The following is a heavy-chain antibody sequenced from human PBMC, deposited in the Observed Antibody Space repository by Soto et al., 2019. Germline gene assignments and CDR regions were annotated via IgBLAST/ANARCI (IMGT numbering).Heavy chain of an antibody. CDR3: AKASPKGYCSGGSCYSFYYYYMDV. D-gene: IGHD2-15*01. V-gene: IGHV3-23*01. CDR2: ISGSGGST. CDR1: GFTFSSYA. Sequence: GGSLRLSCAASGFTFSSYAMSWVRQAPGKGLEWVSAISGSGGSTYYADSVKGRFTIPRDNSKNTLYLQMNSLRAEDTAVYYCAKASPKGYCSGGSCYSFYYYYMDVWGKGTTVTVSS. J-gene: IGHJ6*03.